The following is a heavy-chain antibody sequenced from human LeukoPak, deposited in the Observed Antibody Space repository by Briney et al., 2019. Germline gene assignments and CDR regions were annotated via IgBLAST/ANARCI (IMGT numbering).Heavy chain of an antibody. CDR1: GFTFSSYG. D-gene: IGHD2-2*01. CDR3: AKVPSLSSYYFDY. CDR2: IRYDGSNK. Sequence: GGSLRLSCAASGFTFSSYGMHWVRQAPGKGLEWVAFIRYDGSNKYYADSVKGRFTISRDNSKNTLYLQMNSLRAEDTAMYYCAKVPSLSSYYFDYWGQGTLVTVSS. J-gene: IGHJ4*02. V-gene: IGHV3-30*02.